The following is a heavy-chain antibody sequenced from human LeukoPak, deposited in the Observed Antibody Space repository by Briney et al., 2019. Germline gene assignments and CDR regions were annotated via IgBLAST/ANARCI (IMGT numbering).Heavy chain of an antibody. J-gene: IGHJ3*02. CDR3: AKDRRVTMVQGAFDI. V-gene: IGHV3-23*01. D-gene: IGHD3-10*01. Sequence: GGSLRLSCAASGFTFSSYAMSWVRQAPGKGLEWVSAISGGGGSTYYADSVKGRFTISRDNSKNTLYLQMNSLRAEDTAVYYCAKDRRVTMVQGAFDIWGQGTMVTVSS. CDR2: ISGGGGST. CDR1: GFTFSSYA.